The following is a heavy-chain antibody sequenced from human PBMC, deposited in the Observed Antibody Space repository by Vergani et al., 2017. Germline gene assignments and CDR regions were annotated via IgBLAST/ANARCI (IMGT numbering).Heavy chain of an antibody. V-gene: IGHV1-69*12. CDR1: GGTFSSYA. J-gene: IGHJ5*02. CDR2: FIPIFGTA. CDR3: ARHLRSGYEFDD. Sequence: QVQLVQSGAEVKKPGSSVKVSCKASGGTFSSYAISWVRQAPGQGLEWMGGFIPIFGTANYAQKFQGRVTITADETTGTAYMGLISVRSEDTAVYYCARHLRSGYEFDDWSQGTLVTVSS. D-gene: IGHD5-12*01.